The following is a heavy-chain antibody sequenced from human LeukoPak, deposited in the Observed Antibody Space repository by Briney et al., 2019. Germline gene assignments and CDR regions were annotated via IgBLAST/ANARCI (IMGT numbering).Heavy chain of an antibody. CDR1: GFTFSSYG. Sequence: GGSLRLSCTASGFTFSSYGMHWVRQVPGKGLEWVAFIRFDGSDKYYADSVKGRFTISRDNSKNTLFLQMNSLRAEDTAVYYCAKDGKYYDISGAYYCDYWGQGTLVTVSS. V-gene: IGHV3-30*02. J-gene: IGHJ4*02. CDR3: AKDGKYYDISGAYYCDY. CDR2: IRFDGSDK. D-gene: IGHD3-9*01.